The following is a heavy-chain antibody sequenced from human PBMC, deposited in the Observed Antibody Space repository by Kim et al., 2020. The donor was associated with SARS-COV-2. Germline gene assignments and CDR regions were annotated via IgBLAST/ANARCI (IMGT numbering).Heavy chain of an antibody. CDR3: ARDTPQSNSSGWSDYYYYYGMDV. Sequence: GGSLRLSCAASGFTFSSYWMSWVRQAPGKGLEWVANIKQDGSEKYYVDSVKGRFTISRDNAKNSLYLQMNSLRAEDTAVYYCARDTPQSNSSGWSDYYYYYGMDVWGQGTTVTVSS. D-gene: IGHD6-19*01. V-gene: IGHV3-7*01. J-gene: IGHJ6*02. CDR1: GFTFSSYW. CDR2: IKQDGSEK.